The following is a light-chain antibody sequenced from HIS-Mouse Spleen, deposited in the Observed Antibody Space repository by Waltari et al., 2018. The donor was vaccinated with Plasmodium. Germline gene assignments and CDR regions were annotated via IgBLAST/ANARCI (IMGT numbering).Light chain of an antibody. V-gene: IGLV2-11*01. Sequence: QSALTQPRSVSGSPGQSVTISCTGTSSDVGGYNKVSWYQQHPGKPPKLMIYDVSKRPSGVPDRFSGSKSGNTASLTISGLQAEDEADYYCCSYAGSYTWVFGGGTKLTVL. CDR1: SSDVGGYNK. CDR3: CSYAGSYTWV. J-gene: IGLJ3*02. CDR2: DVS.